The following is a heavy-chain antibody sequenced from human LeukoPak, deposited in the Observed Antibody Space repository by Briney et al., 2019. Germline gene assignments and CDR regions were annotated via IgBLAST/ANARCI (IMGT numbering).Heavy chain of an antibody. CDR3: AKGGYQYYFDY. CDR1: GFTLSDDY. CDR2: ISTSSSYT. Sequence: GGSLRLSCAASGFTLSDDYMSWIRQAPGKGLEWVSYISTSSSYTNYAGSVKGRFTISRDNAKNSLYLQMNSLRAEDTAVYYCAKGGYQYYFDYWGQGTLVTVSS. J-gene: IGHJ4*02. D-gene: IGHD5-12*01. V-gene: IGHV3-11*03.